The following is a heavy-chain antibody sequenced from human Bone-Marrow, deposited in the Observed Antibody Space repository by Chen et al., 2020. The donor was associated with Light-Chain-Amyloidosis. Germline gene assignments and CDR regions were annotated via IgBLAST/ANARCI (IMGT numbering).Heavy chain of an antibody. D-gene: IGHD3-3*01. Sequence: QLQLQESGPGLVKPSETLSLTCTVSGGSLSSSSYYWGWIRQPTGKGLEWIGSIHSSGSTYYSPSLKSRVTISVDTSKNQFSLKLDSVTAADTAVYYCTGDVRLEWAFYWGQGILVTVSS. CDR3: TGDVRLEWAFY. CDR2: IHSSGST. V-gene: IGHV4-39*07. CDR1: GGSLSSSSYY. J-gene: IGHJ4*02.